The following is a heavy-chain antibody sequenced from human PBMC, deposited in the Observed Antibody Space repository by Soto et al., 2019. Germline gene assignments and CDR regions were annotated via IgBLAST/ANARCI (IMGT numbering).Heavy chain of an antibody. D-gene: IGHD3-10*01. CDR1: CGSISSYY. J-gene: IGHJ4*02. CDR3: ARGLWFGELSY. V-gene: IGHV4-59*08. Sequence: SETLSLTCTVSCGSISSYYWSWIRQPPGKGLEWIGYIYYSGSTNYNPSLKSRVTISVDTSKNQFSLKLSSVTAADTAVYYCARGLWFGELSYWGQGTLVTVSS. CDR2: IYYSGST.